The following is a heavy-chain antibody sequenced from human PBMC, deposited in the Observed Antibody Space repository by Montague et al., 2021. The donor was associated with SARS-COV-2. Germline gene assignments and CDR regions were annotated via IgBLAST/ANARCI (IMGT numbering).Heavy chain of an antibody. CDR3: ARVGRGSSWYEVAFDI. D-gene: IGHD6-13*01. CDR1: GGSISRYS. CDR2: IYNSGST. J-gene: IGHJ3*02. V-gene: IGHV4-59*01. Sequence: SETLSLTCTVSGGSISRYSWTWIRQPPGKGLEWIGYIYNSGSTNYNPSXXSRVTISVYTSKNQFSLKLSSVSAADTAVYYCARVGRGSSWYEVAFDIWGQGTMVTVSS.